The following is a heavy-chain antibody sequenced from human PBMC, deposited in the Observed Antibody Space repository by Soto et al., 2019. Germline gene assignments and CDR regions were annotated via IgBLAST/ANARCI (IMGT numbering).Heavy chain of an antibody. CDR3: VRDLAHGYTGNA. CDR1: GAVVTSGENY. CDR2: IYDSGVT. V-gene: IGHV4-30-4*08. D-gene: IGHD5-18*01. J-gene: IGHJ5*01. Sequence: TLSLTCSVSGAVVTSGENYWSWVRQPPGKGLEWLGYIYDSGVTSYTPALKSRVTLSLDRPNNQVSLKLRSVTAADTAVYFCVRDLAHGYTGNAWGHGTLVTVSS.